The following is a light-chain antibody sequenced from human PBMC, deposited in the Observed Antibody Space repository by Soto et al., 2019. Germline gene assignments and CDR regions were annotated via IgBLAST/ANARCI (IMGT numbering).Light chain of an antibody. J-gene: IGKJ5*01. V-gene: IGKV3-15*01. CDR1: QSVSSN. CDR3: QQYNNWLIT. CDR2: GAS. Sequence: EIVMTQSPATLSVSPGERATLSCRASQSVSSNLAWYQQKPGQTPRLRIYGASTRATGIPATFSRSGSGTEFTLTISGLQSEDFAVYCGQQYNNWLITFGQGTRLEIK.